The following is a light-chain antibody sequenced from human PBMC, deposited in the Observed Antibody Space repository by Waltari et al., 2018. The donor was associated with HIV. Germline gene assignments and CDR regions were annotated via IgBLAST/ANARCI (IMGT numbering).Light chain of an antibody. CDR2: GAS. V-gene: IGKV3-20*01. CDR1: QSVRGAF. Sequence: ELVLPQSPGTLSLSPGERATLSCRASQSVRGAFLAWYQQIPGQAPRLLIYGASSRAPGIPDRCSGSGAVTDFILTISRLEPEDCAVYYWQQYAASPLTFGGGTKVEIK. J-gene: IGKJ4*01. CDR3: QQYAASPLT.